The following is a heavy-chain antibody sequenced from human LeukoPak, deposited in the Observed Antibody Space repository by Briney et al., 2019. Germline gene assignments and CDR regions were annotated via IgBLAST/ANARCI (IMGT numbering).Heavy chain of an antibody. J-gene: IGHJ4*02. CDR2: ISSSSSYI. CDR1: GFTFSSYS. D-gene: IGHD6-19*01. V-gene: IGHV3-21*01. CDR3: ASAYRYSSTSLGY. Sequence: GGSLRLSCAASGFTFSSYSMNWVRQAPGKGLEWVSSISSSSSYIYYADSVKGRFTISRDNAKNSLYLQMNSLRGDDTAMYYCASAYRYSSTSLGYWGQGTLVTVSS.